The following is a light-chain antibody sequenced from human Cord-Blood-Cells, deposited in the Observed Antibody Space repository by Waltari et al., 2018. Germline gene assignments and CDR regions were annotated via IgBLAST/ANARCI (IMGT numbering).Light chain of an antibody. Sequence: QSVLTQPPSASGPPGQRVTIPCSGSSSNIRSNTVTWYQQLPGTAPKPLIYSNNQRPSGVPDRFSGSKSGTSASLAISGLQSEDEADYYCAAWDDSLNGWVFGGGTKLTVL. CDR1: SSNIRSNT. CDR3: AAWDDSLNGWV. CDR2: SNN. V-gene: IGLV1-44*01. J-gene: IGLJ3*02.